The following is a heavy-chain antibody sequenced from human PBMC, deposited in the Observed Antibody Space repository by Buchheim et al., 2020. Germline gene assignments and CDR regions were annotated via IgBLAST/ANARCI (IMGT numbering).Heavy chain of an antibody. CDR1: GGSISSGGYY. J-gene: IGHJ6*02. V-gene: IGHV4-31*03. CDR2: IYYSGST. Sequence: QVQLQESGPGLVKPSQTLSLTCTVSGGSISSGGYYWSWIRQHPGKGLEWIGYIYYSGSTYYNPSLKSRVTILVDTSKNQFSLKLSSVTAADTAVYYCARDYLIVVVPAATTYYYYGMDVWGQGTT. CDR3: ARDYLIVVVPAATTYYYYGMDV. D-gene: IGHD2-2*01.